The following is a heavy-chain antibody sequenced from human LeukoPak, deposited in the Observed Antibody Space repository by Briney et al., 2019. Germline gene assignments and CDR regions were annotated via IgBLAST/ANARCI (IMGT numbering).Heavy chain of an antibody. J-gene: IGHJ5*02. V-gene: IGHV1-2*06. Sequence: GASVKVSCKASGYTFTGYYMHWVRQAPGQGLEWMGRINPNSGGTNYAQKFQGRVTMTRDTSITTAYMELNRLRSDDTAVYYCARVAPAAIFSFDPWGQGTLVTVSS. CDR1: GYTFTGYY. CDR3: ARVAPAAIFSFDP. CDR2: INPNSGGT. D-gene: IGHD2-2*02.